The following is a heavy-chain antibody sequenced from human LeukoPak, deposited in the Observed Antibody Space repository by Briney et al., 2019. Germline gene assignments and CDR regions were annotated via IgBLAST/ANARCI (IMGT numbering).Heavy chain of an antibody. V-gene: IGHV4-4*09. J-gene: IGHJ3*02. D-gene: IGHD2-2*01. Sequence: SETLSLTCTVSGSISSYYWSWIRQPPGKGLEWIGYIYTSGSTNYNPSLKSRVTISVDTSKNQFSLDLSSVTAADTAVYYCARQKCTSTSCLTKNAFDIWGQGTMVTVSS. CDR1: GSISSYY. CDR3: ARQKCTSTSCLTKNAFDI. CDR2: IYTSGST.